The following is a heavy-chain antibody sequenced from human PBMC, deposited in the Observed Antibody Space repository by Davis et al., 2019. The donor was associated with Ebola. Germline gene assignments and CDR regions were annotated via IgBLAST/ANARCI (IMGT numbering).Heavy chain of an antibody. CDR3: ARFSAIRSYGYLKYGMDV. Sequence: MPGGSLKLSCTVSGGSISSGGYYWSWIRQPPGKGLEWIGEINHSGSTNYNPSLKSRVTISVDTSKNQFSLKRSSVTAADTAVYYCARFSAIRSYGYLKYGMDVWGQGTTVTVSS. CDR2: INHSGST. CDR1: GGSISSGGYY. D-gene: IGHD5-18*01. V-gene: IGHV4-39*07. J-gene: IGHJ6*02.